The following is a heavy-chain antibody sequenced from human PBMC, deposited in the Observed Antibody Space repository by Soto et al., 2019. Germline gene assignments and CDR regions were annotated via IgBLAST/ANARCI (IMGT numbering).Heavy chain of an antibody. CDR2: ISGSGGST. CDR1: GFTFSSYA. V-gene: IGHV3-23*01. D-gene: IGHD5-12*01. J-gene: IGHJ3*02. CDR3: AKDSVAGIVATMGGGDAFDI. Sequence: EVQLLESGGGLVQPGGSLRLSCAASGFTFSSYAMSWVRQAPGKGLEWVSAISGSGGSTYYADSVKGRFTISRDNSKNTLYLQMNSLRAEDTAVYYCAKDSVAGIVATMGGGDAFDIWGQGTMVTVSS.